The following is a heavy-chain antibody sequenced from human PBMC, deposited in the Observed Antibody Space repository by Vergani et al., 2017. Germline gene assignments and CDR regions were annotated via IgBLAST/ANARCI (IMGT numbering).Heavy chain of an antibody. J-gene: IGHJ6*02. CDR2: IRSKANSYAT. CDR3: AVGLRYFDWLLFGDGYGMDV. Sequence: EVQLVESGGGLVQPGGSLKLSCAASGFTFSGSAMHWVRQASGKGLEWVGRIRSKANSYATAYAASVKGRFTISRDDSKNTAYLQMNSLKTEDTAVYYCAVGLRYFDWLLFGDGYGMDVWGQGTTVTVSS. V-gene: IGHV3-73*01. CDR1: GFTFSGSA. D-gene: IGHD3-9*01.